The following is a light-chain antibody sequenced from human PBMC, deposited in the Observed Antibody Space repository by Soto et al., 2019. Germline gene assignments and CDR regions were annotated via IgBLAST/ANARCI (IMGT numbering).Light chain of an antibody. J-gene: IGLJ1*01. CDR1: SSNIGRNF. V-gene: IGLV1-47*01. CDR3: AVWDDSLSGSYV. Sequence: QPVLTQPPSASGTPGQRVTISCSGSSSNIGRNFVYWYQQLPGTAPKLLMYRNDERPSGVPDRFSGSKSGASASLAISGLRSEDEADYYCAVWDDSLSGSYVFGTGTKLTVL. CDR2: RND.